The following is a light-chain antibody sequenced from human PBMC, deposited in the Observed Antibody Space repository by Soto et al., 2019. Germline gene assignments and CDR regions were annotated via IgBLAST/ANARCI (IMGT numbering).Light chain of an antibody. Sequence: EIVLTQSPASLFMYPGELSTLSCRASQSVTSYLAWYQQKSGQAPRLLSYEASNRATGIPARFSGSGSGTDFMLTISSLEPEDFAVYYCQHRMNWPWTFGQGTKVDIK. V-gene: IGKV3-11*01. CDR2: EAS. CDR3: QHRMNWPWT. CDR1: QSVTSY. J-gene: IGKJ1*01.